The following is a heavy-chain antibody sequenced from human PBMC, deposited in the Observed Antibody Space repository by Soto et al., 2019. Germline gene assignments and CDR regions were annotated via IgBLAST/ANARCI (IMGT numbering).Heavy chain of an antibody. J-gene: IGHJ4*01. CDR3: ARAERSVWGFFYFDY. V-gene: IGHV1-8*01. D-gene: IGHD3-16*01. CDR2: MNPNTGNT. CDR1: GYTFTSYG. Sequence: GASVKVSCKASGYTFTSYGVNWVRQAAGQGLEWMGWMNPNTGNTGYAQKFQGRVTLTRDTSISTAYLELSSLTSEDTAVYYCARAERSVWGFFYFDYGGKAPRS.